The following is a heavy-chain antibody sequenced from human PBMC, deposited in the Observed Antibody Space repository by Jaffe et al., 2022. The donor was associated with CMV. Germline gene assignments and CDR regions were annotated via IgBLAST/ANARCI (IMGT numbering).Heavy chain of an antibody. D-gene: IGHD6-19*01. V-gene: IGHV4-39*01. CDR2: IYYSGST. Sequence: QLQLQESGPGLVKPSETLSLTCTVSGGSISSSSYYWGWIRQPPGKGLEWIGSIYYSGSTYYNPSLKSRVTISVDTSKNQFSLKLSSVTAADTAVYYCARLTVAGPDWYFDLWGRGTLVTVSS. J-gene: IGHJ2*01. CDR1: GGSISSSSYY. CDR3: ARLTVAGPDWYFDL.